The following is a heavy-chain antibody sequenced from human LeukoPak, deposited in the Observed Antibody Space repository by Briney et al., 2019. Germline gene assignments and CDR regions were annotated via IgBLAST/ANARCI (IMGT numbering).Heavy chain of an antibody. D-gene: IGHD3-22*01. CDR3: ALEGGDDSSGLYPRHFDY. V-gene: IGHV1-69*13. CDR2: IIPIFGTA. Sequence: PRASVKVSCKASGGTFSSYAISWVRQAPGQGLEWMGGIIPIFGTANYAQKFQGRVTITADESTSTAYMELSSLRSEDTAVYYCALEGGDDSSGLYPRHFDYWGQGTLVTVSS. CDR1: GGTFSSYA. J-gene: IGHJ4*02.